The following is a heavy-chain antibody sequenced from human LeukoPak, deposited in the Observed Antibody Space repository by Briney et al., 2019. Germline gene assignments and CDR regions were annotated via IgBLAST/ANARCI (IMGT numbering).Heavy chain of an antibody. CDR2: IRIYNGNT. CDR1: GYTFTSYG. D-gene: IGHD3-22*01. CDR3: ARDPPLYDSTGWWFDP. J-gene: IGHJ5*02. V-gene: IGHV1-18*01. Sequence: ASVKVSCKASGYTFTSYGLSWVRQAPGQGPEWMGWIRIYNGNTKFAQSFQGRVTLTRDTTTSTAYMELRNLKSGDTAVYFCARDPPLYDSTGWWFDPWGQGTLVTVSS.